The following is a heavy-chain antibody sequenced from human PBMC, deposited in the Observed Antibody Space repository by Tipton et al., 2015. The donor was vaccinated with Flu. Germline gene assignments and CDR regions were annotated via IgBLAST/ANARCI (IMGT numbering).Heavy chain of an antibody. Sequence: QLVQSGGGLVQPGGSLRLSCAASGFIFTDYWMAWVRQAPGKGLEWVANIKQDGSEKHYVDSVKGRFTISRDNAKNSLYLQMNSLRAGDTAVYYCVNGPTRVPAPTYYFDHWGQGTLVTVSS. CDR2: IKQDGSEK. CDR1: GFIFTDYW. D-gene: IGHD2-2*01. V-gene: IGHV3-7*01. CDR3: VNGPTRVPAPTYYFDH. J-gene: IGHJ4*02.